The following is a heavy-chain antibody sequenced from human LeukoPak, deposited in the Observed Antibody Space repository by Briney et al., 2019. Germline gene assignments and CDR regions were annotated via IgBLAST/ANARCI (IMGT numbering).Heavy chain of an antibody. CDR1: GFTFSSYS. J-gene: IGHJ4*02. V-gene: IGHV3-21*01. CDR3: ARDSFDSSGSPYYFDY. CDR2: ISSSSYI. D-gene: IGHD3-22*01. Sequence: GGSLRLSCAASGFTFSSYSMNWVRQAPGKGLEWVSSISSSSYIYYADSVKGRFTISRDNAKNSLYLQMNSLRAEDTAVYYCARDSFDSSGSPYYFDYWGQGTLVTVSS.